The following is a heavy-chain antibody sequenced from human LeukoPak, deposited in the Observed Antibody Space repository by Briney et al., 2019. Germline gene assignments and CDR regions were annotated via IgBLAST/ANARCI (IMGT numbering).Heavy chain of an antibody. D-gene: IGHD6-19*01. Sequence: PGGSLRLSCAASGFTFSSYWMSWVRQAPGKGLEWVANMNQDGSAKYYVGSVKGGFTISRDNAKNSLFLQMYSLRAEDTAVYYCARVGPAVAGQNLDYWGQGTLVTVSS. CDR2: MNQDGSAK. CDR3: ARVGPAVAGQNLDY. V-gene: IGHV3-7*01. J-gene: IGHJ4*02. CDR1: GFTFSSYW.